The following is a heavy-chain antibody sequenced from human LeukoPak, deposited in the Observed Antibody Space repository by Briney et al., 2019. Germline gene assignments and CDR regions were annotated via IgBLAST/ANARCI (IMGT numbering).Heavy chain of an antibody. CDR3: ASGSSAYSYGLFDY. J-gene: IGHJ4*02. CDR2: IYSSGSA. CDR1: GGSISSYY. Sequence: SSETLSLTCTISGGSISSYYWSWIRQPPGKGLEWIGYIYSSGSANYNPSLNSRATISVDTSKNQFSLKLRSVTAADTAVYYCASGSSAYSYGLFDYWGQGTLVTVSS. D-gene: IGHD5-18*01. V-gene: IGHV4-59*08.